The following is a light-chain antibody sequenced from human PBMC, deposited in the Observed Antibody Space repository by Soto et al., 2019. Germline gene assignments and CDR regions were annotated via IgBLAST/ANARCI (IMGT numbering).Light chain of an antibody. J-gene: IGKJ1*01. CDR3: QQYNSYSRT. CDR2: TAS. Sequence: DIQMTQSPSTLSASLGDRISISCRASQNINTWLAWYQQRPGKAPKLLIYTASNLGNGVQSRFSGSGTGTDFTLTINGLQPDDFATYYCQQYNSYSRTFGPGTKVEI. V-gene: IGKV1-5*03. CDR1: QNINTW.